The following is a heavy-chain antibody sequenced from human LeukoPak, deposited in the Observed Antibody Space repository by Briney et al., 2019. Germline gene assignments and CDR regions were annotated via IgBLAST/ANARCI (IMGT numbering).Heavy chain of an antibody. CDR2: IWYDGSNK. V-gene: IGHV3-33*01. J-gene: IGHJ4*02. D-gene: IGHD3-10*01. CDR1: GFTFSSYG. CDR3: AREGPQEYYYGSGSPGY. Sequence: GGSLRLSCAASGFTFSSYGMHWVRQAPGKGLEWVAVIWYDGSNKYYADSVKGRFTISRDNSKNTLYLQMNSLRAEDTAVYYCAREGPQEYYYGSGSPGYWGQGTLVTVSS.